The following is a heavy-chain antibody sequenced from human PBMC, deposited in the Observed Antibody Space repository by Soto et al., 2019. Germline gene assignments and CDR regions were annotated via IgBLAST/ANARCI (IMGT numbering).Heavy chain of an antibody. J-gene: IGHJ4*02. V-gene: IGHV1-69*08. CDR2: IIPNLGIP. Sequence: QVQLVQSGAEVKKPGSSVKVSCKASGGTLSSYTFSWVRQAPGQGLEWMGRIIPNLGIPNYAQKFQGRITMIVDKSTSTAYMELSSLRSEDTAVYYCARDKGYCSGASCPDFDYWGQGTLVTVSS. D-gene: IGHD2-15*01. CDR3: ARDKGYCSGASCPDFDY. CDR1: GGTLSSYT.